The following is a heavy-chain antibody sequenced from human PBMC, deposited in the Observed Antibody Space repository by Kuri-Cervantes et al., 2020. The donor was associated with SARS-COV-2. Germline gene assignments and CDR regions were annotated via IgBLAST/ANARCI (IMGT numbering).Heavy chain of an antibody. J-gene: IGHJ4*02. CDR3: ASGLTRDY. Sequence: GESLKISCVVSGFDFGNYGMNWVRQAPGKGLGWISYITSRSSTIYYADSVKGRFTISRDNAKNSLYLQMNSLRAEDTAVYYCASGLTRDYWGQGTLVTVSS. V-gene: IGHV3-48*01. CDR1: GFDFGNYG. CDR2: ITSRSSTI. D-gene: IGHD3/OR15-3a*01.